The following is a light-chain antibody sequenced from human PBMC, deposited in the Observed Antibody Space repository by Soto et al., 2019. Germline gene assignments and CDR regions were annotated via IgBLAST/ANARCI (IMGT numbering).Light chain of an antibody. CDR2: GAS. V-gene: IGKV3-15*01. J-gene: IGKJ4*01. CDR1: QSVSSN. Sequence: EIVMTQSPATLSVSPGERATLSCRDSQSVSSNLAWYQQKPGQAPRLLIYGASTRATGIPARFSGSGSGTEFTVTISNLQSEDFAVYYFHQYTIWPPHKIGGGTTVEIK. CDR3: HQYTIWPPHK.